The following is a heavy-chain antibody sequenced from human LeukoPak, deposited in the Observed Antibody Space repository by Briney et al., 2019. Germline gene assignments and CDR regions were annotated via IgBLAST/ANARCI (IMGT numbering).Heavy chain of an antibody. J-gene: IGHJ4*02. Sequence: GGSLRLSCAASGFTFSGSAMHWVRQASGKGLEWVGRIRSKANSYATAYAASVKGRFTISRDDSKNTAYLQMNSLKTEDTAVYYCTSDGGHYYDSSGPIDYWGQGTLVTVSS. CDR3: TSDGGHYYDSSGPIDY. CDR2: IRSKANSYAT. D-gene: IGHD3-22*01. V-gene: IGHV3-73*01. CDR1: GFTFSGSA.